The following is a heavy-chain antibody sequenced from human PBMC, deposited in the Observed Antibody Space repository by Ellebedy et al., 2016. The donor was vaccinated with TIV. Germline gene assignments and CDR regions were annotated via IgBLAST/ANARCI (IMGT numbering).Heavy chain of an antibody. CDR2: IWYDGSNK. V-gene: IGHV3-33*01. J-gene: IGHJ4*02. D-gene: IGHD6-6*01. CDR1: GFTFSSYG. CDR3: ARGRIAARRGYYFDY. Sequence: GGSLRLSCAASGFTFSSYGMHWVRQAPGKGLEWVAVIWYDGSNKYYAYSVKGRFTISRDNSKNTLYLQMNSLRAEDTAVYYCARGRIAARRGYYFDYWGQGTLVTVSS.